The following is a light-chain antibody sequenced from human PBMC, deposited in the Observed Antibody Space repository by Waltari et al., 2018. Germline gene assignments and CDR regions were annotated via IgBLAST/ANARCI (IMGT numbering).Light chain of an antibody. CDR3: QQYYSTPRT. CDR1: QSVSVSSNNKSY. CDR2: SAS. V-gene: IGKV4-1*01. J-gene: IGKJ3*01. Sequence: DIVMTQSPDSLAVSLGERATIPCKSSQSVSVSSNNKSYLAWYQQKPRQPPKLLIYSASARESGVPARFSGSGSGTDFTLTNSSLQAEDVAVYYCQQYYSTPRTFGPGTKVDIK.